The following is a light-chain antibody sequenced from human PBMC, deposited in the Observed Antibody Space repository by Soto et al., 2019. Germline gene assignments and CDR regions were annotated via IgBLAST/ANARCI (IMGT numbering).Light chain of an antibody. CDR3: QVWDSGTVV. CDR2: RDS. V-gene: IGLV3-9*01. CDR1: NIGSKN. J-gene: IGLJ2*01. Sequence: SYELTQPLSVSVALGQTARLPCGGNNIGSKNVHWYQQKPGQAPVMVIYRDSNRPSGIPERFSGSKSGNTATLTISRAQAGDEADYYCQVWDSGTVVFGGGTKLTVL.